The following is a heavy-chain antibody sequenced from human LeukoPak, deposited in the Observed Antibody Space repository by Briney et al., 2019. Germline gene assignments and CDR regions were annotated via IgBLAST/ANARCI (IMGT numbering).Heavy chain of an antibody. Sequence: SETLSLTCTVSGGSLSSYYWSWIRQPPGKGLEGIGYIYYSGSTKYNPSLTSRGTISVETSKPQFSLKLSSVTAADTAVYYCARVGGSYSVYYFDYWGQGTLVTVSS. V-gene: IGHV4-59*01. J-gene: IGHJ4*02. CDR3: ARVGGSYSVYYFDY. CDR1: GGSLSSYY. D-gene: IGHD1-26*01. CDR2: IYYSGST.